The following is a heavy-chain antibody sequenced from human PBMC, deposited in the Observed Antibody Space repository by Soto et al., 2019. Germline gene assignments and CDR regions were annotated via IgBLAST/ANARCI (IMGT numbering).Heavy chain of an antibody. CDR2: IYYSGST. D-gene: IGHD6-13*01. V-gene: IGHV4-61*01. J-gene: IGHJ5*02. CDR1: GGSVSSGSYY. CDR3: ARVVGVGIAAAGMLRFDP. Sequence: QVQLQESGPGLVKPSETLSLTCTVSGGSVSSGSYYWSWIRQPPGKGLEWIGYIYYSGSTNYNPSLKSRVTISVDTSKNQFSLKLSSVTAADTAVYYCARVVGVGIAAAGMLRFDPWGQGTLVTVSS.